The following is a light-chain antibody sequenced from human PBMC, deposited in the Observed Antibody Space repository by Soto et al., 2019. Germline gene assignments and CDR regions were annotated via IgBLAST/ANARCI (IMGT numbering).Light chain of an antibody. Sequence: EIVLTQSPATLSLSPGDRATLSYRASHRVSRYLAWYQQKPGQAPRLLIHDTSTRATGVPDTFSGSGSGTEFTLTISSLEPEDSAMYYCQQHFSWPPTFGGGTHVEIK. J-gene: IGKJ4*01. CDR1: HRVSRY. CDR2: DTS. V-gene: IGKV3-11*01. CDR3: QQHFSWPPT.